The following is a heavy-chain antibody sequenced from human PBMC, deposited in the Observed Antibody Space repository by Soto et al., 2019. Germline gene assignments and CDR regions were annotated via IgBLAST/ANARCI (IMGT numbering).Heavy chain of an antibody. CDR3: ARVCGGDCHNAFDI. CDR1: GGSISSGGYY. V-gene: IGHV4-31*03. Sequence: PSETLSLTCTVSGGSISSGGYYWSWIRQHPGKGLEWIGYIYYSGSTYYNTSLKSRVTISVDTSKNQFSLKLSSMTAADTAVYYCARVCGGDCHNAFDIWGQGTMVTVSS. J-gene: IGHJ3*02. D-gene: IGHD2-21*02. CDR2: IYYSGST.